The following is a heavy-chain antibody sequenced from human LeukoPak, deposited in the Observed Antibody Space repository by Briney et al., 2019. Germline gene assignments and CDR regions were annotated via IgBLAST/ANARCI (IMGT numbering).Heavy chain of an antibody. V-gene: IGHV3-30-3*01. J-gene: IGHJ4*02. Sequence: PGGSLRLSCAASGFTFANYEIHWVRQAPGKGLEWVSVTSPDGSIKIYTDSVKGRFTISRDNSKNTQYLEMNSLRVDDTAVYFCARDLRSGSPDYFDSWGRGTLVTVSS. CDR1: GFTFANYE. D-gene: IGHD1-14*01. CDR3: ARDLRSGSPDYFDS. CDR2: TSPDGSIK.